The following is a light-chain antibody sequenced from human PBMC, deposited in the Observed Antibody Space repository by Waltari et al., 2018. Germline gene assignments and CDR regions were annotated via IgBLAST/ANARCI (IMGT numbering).Light chain of an antibody. J-gene: IGKJ2*01. Sequence: DIQMTQSPSTLSASVGDRIPITCRASQSISTWLAWYQKKPGKSPKLLIYKASNLESGVPSRFSGSGSGTEFTLTISSLQPDDFATYYCQQYNSYHTFGQGTKLEIK. CDR2: KAS. V-gene: IGKV1-5*03. CDR3: QQYNSYHT. CDR1: QSISTW.